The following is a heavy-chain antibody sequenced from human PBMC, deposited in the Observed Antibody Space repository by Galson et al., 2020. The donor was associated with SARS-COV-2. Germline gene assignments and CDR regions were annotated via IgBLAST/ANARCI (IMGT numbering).Heavy chain of an antibody. CDR3: AKDWSLRGDETLAY. V-gene: IGHV3-30*18. Sequence: GGSLRLSCAASGFTFSSYGMHWVRQAPGKGLEWVAVISYDGSNKYYADSVKGRFTISRDNSKNTLYLQMNSLRAEDTAVYYCAKDWSLRGDETLAYWGQGTLVTVSS. J-gene: IGHJ4*02. D-gene: IGHD3-10*01. CDR2: ISYDGSNK. CDR1: GFTFSSYG.